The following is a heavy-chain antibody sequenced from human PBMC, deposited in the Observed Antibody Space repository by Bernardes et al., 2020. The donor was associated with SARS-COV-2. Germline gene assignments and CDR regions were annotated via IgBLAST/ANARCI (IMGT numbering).Heavy chain of an antibody. Sequence: GGPLRLFCTSFGFMFSSYAVSWVRQGPGKGLEWVESISGSGESTEYADSVKGRFTISRDNSRNSLYLQMNSLRVEDTALYYCANWDYDGFLEWFLLYWGLGTLVTVFS. CDR1: GFMFSSYA. D-gene: IGHD3-3*01. CDR2: ISGSGEST. J-gene: IGHJ4*01. V-gene: IGHV3-23*01. CDR3: ANWDYDGFLEWFLLY.